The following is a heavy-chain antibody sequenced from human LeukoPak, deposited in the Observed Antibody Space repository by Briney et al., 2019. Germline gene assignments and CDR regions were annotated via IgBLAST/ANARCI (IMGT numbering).Heavy chain of an antibody. V-gene: IGHV4-34*01. D-gene: IGHD3-16*02. CDR3: VRRYDYVWGSYRYTQNWFDP. CDR1: GGSFSGYY. CDR2: INHSGST. J-gene: IGHJ5*02. Sequence: SETLSLTCAVYGGSFSGYYWSWIRQPPGKGLEWIGEINHSGSTNYNPSLKSRVTISVDTSKNQFSLKLSSVTAADTAVYYCVRRYDYVWGSYRYTQNWFDPWGQGTLVTVSS.